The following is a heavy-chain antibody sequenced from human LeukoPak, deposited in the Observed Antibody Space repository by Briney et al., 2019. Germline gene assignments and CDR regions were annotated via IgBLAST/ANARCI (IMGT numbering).Heavy chain of an antibody. Sequence: SETLSLTCAVYGGSFCVSYWSWIREPPGEGLECIGQINHCGSINHTPPLKCRVTISVPASKHQISLNLRSITAEHRAVYYSARARITIFGVVIIGYMDVWGKGTTVTVSS. CDR2: INHCGSI. V-gene: IGHV4-34*01. J-gene: IGHJ6*03. CDR3: ARARITIFGVVIIGYMDV. D-gene: IGHD3-3*01. CDR1: GGSFCVSY.